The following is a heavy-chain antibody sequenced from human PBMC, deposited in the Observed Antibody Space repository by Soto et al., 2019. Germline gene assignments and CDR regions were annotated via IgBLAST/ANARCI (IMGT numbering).Heavy chain of an antibody. CDR3: ARVMGAVNYFDY. J-gene: IGHJ4*02. V-gene: IGHV1-46*01. CDR1: GYTFTSFY. Sequence: QVQLVQSGAEVKKPGASVKVSCKASGYTFTSFYMHWVRQAPGQGLEWMGLINPSGGSTSYAQKFQGRVTMTRDTSTSTVYMELSSLRSDDTAVYYCARVMGAVNYFDYWGQGTLGIVSS. D-gene: IGHD1-26*01. CDR2: INPSGGST.